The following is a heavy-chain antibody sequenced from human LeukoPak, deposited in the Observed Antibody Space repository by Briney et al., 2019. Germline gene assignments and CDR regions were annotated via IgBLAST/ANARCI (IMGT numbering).Heavy chain of an antibody. CDR1: GYTFTSYG. D-gene: IGHD3-10*01. J-gene: IGHJ6*03. CDR3: ATGIYGSGRRPYYYYMDV. Sequence: ASVKVSCKASGYTFTSYGISWVRQAPGQGLEWMGWISAYNGNTNYAQKLQGRVTMTTDTSTSTAYMELRSLRSDDTAVYYCATGIYGSGRRPYYYYMDVWGKGTTVTVSS. V-gene: IGHV1-18*01. CDR2: ISAYNGNT.